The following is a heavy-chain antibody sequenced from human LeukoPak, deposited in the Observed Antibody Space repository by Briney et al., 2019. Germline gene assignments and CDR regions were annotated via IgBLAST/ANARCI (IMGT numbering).Heavy chain of an antibody. CDR1: GGTFSSYA. Sequence: SVKVSCKASGGTFSSYAIIWVRQAPGQGLEWMGRIIPILGIANYAQKFQGRVTITADKSTSTAYMELSSLRSEDTAVYYCARGVMATYYFDYWGQGTLVTVSS. CDR2: IIPILGIA. CDR3: ARGVMATYYFDY. V-gene: IGHV1-69*04. D-gene: IGHD5-24*01. J-gene: IGHJ4*02.